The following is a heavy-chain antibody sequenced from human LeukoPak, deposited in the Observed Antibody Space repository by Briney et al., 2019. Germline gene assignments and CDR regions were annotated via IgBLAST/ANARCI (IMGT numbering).Heavy chain of an antibody. V-gene: IGHV4-59*01. CDR1: GGSISSYY. Sequence: PSETLSLTCTVSGGSISSYYWSWIRQPPGKGLEWIGYIYYSGRTNYNPSLKSRVTISVDTSKNQFSLKLSSVTAADTAVYYCARVGSGEFDYWGQGTLVTVSS. CDR2: IYYSGRT. J-gene: IGHJ4*02. CDR3: ARVGSGEFDY. D-gene: IGHD3-3*01.